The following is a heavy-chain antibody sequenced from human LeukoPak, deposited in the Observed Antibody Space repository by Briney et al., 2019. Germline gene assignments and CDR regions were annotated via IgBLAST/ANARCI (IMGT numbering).Heavy chain of an antibody. CDR3: AREANDYASFLDY. J-gene: IGHJ4*02. CDR1: GYTFTNHG. D-gene: IGHD3-16*01. V-gene: IGHV1-18*01. Sequence: GASVKVSCKASGYTFTNHGISWVRQAPGQGLEWMGWISGYNGNTNYAQKLQGRVTMTTDTGTSTAYMELRSLRSDDTAVYYCAREANDYASFLDYWGQGTLVTVSS. CDR2: ISGYNGNT.